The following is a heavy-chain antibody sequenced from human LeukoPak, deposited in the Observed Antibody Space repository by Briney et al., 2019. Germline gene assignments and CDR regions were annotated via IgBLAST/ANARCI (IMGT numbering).Heavy chain of an antibody. CDR1: GYTFTSYD. D-gene: IGHD1-26*01. CDR3: ARGGSYPNYYGMDV. J-gene: IGHJ6*02. CDR2: MNPNSGNT. V-gene: IGHV1-8*01. Sequence: ASVKVSCKASGYTFTSYDINWVRQATGQGLEWMGWMNPNSGNTGYAQKFQGRVTMTRNTSISTAYLELSSLRSEDTAVYYCARGGSYPNYYGMDVWGQGTTVTVSS.